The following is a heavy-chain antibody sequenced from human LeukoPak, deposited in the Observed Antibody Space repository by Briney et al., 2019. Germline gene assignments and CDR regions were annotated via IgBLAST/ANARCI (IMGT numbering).Heavy chain of an antibody. Sequence: GGSLRLSCAASGFTFSSYAMNWVRQAPGKGLEWVSHISGSGISTYYADSVKGRFTISRDNSKNTLYLQMNSLRAEDTAVYYCARDGSEWAFDIWGQGTMVTVSS. J-gene: IGHJ3*02. D-gene: IGHD2-8*01. CDR1: GFTFSSYA. CDR2: ISGSGIST. V-gene: IGHV3-23*01. CDR3: ARDGSEWAFDI.